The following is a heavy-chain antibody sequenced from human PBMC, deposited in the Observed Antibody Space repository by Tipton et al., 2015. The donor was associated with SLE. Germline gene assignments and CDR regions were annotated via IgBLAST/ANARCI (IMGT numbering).Heavy chain of an antibody. CDR1: GFTFSSYG. V-gene: IGHV3-30*02. J-gene: IGHJ4*02. Sequence: SLRLSCAASGFTFSSYGMHWVRQGPGKGLEWVAAIRYDESNKYYADSVKGRFTISRDSSKNTLFLQMNSLRAEDTAVYYCARDRGRIWGQGTLVTVSS. CDR3: ARDRGRI. D-gene: IGHD3-10*01. CDR2: IRYDESNK.